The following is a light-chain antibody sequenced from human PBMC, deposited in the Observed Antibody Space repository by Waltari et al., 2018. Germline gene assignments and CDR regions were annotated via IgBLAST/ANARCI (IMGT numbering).Light chain of an antibody. V-gene: IGKV3-11*01. CDR1: QSVSSY. Sequence: EIVLIQSPATLSLSPGERATLSCRASQSVSSYLAWYQQKPGQAPRLLIYDASNRATGIPARFSGSGSGTDFTLTISSLEPEDFAVYYCQQRSNWPPGIFTFGPGTKVDIK. J-gene: IGKJ3*01. CDR2: DAS. CDR3: QQRSNWPPGIFT.